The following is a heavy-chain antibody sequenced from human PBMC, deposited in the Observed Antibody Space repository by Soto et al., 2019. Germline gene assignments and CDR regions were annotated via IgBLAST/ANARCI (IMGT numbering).Heavy chain of an antibody. CDR2: IYNSGNT. CDR1: GGSITRGGYY. Sequence: PXXTLSLTCTVSGGSITRGGYYWSWIRQHPGKGXEWIGXIYNSGNTYYXXSLKSRVTXSVEKSKNQFSLKLTSVNAADTAVYYCARAPAPWGQGTLVTVYS. V-gene: IGHV4-31*03. J-gene: IGHJ5*02. CDR3: ARAPAP.